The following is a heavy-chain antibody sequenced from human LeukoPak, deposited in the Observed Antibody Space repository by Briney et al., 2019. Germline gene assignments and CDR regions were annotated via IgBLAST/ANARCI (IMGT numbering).Heavy chain of an antibody. CDR2: VYSGGST. CDR1: GFTVSSNY. V-gene: IGHV3-66*01. D-gene: IGHD3-22*01. Sequence: GGSPRLSCAASGFTVSSNYMSWVRQAPGKGLEWVSVVYSGGSTNYADSVKGRFTISRDNSKNTLYLQMNSLRAEDTAVYYCAREGFDSSGSDRRFDYWGQGTLVTVSS. J-gene: IGHJ4*02. CDR3: AREGFDSSGSDRRFDY.